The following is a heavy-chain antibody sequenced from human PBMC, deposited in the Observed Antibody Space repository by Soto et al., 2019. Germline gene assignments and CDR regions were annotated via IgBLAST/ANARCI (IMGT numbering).Heavy chain of an antibody. V-gene: IGHV5-51*01. CDR1: GYSFTNYW. D-gene: IGHD3-10*01. Sequence: GESLKISCKGSGYSFTNYWIGWVRQMPGKGLEWMGSIYSGDSDTRYSPSLQGQVTISADKSISTAYLQWSSLKASDTAMYYCAGGGVRGVITRTRDYYGMDVWGQGTTVTVS. CDR2: IYSGDSDT. CDR3: AGGGVRGVITRTRDYYGMDV. J-gene: IGHJ6*02.